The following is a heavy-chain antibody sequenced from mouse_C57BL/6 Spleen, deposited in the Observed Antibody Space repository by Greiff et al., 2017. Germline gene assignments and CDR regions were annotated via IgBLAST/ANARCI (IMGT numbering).Heavy chain of an antibody. J-gene: IGHJ2*01. CDR3: AGRWVVWFDY. Sequence: VQLQQSGPELVKPGASVKIPCKASGYTFTDYNMDWVKQSHGKSLEWIGDINPNNGGTIYNQKFKGKATLTVDKSSNTAYMELRSLASEDTAVYYCAGRWVVWFDYWGQGTTLTVSS. D-gene: IGHD1-1*02. CDR1: GYTFTDYN. V-gene: IGHV1-18*01. CDR2: INPNNGGT.